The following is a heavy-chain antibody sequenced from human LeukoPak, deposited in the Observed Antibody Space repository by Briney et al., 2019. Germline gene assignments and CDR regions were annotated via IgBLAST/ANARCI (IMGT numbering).Heavy chain of an antibody. CDR2: IEQDGIEK. CDR3: ARLGTNNGAWFDP. CDR1: GFTFSNYW. J-gene: IGHJ5*02. D-gene: IGHD2-8*01. V-gene: IGHV3-7*01. Sequence: GGSLRLSCAASGFTFSNYWMSWVRQAPGKGLEWVANIEQDGIEKYYMDSVKGRFTMSRDNAKNSLYLQMSSLRAEDTAVYYCARLGTNNGAWFDPRGQGTLVTVSS.